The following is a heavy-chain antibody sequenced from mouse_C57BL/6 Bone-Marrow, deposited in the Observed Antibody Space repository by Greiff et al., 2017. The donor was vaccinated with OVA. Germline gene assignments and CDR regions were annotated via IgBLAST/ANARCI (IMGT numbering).Heavy chain of an antibody. V-gene: IGHV5-12*01. CDR3: AKTGRGDYAMDY. Sequence: DVHLVESGGGLVQPGGSLKLSCAASGFTFSDYYMYWVRQTPEKRLEWIAYISNGSGSTYYPDTVKGRFTISRDNAKNTLYLQMSRLKSEETAMYYCAKTGRGDYAMDYWGQGTSVTVSS. D-gene: IGHD4-1*01. CDR1: GFTFSDYY. CDR2: ISNGSGST. J-gene: IGHJ4*01.